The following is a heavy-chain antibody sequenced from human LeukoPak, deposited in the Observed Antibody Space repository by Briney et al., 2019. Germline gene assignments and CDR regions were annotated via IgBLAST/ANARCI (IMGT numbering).Heavy chain of an antibody. J-gene: IGHJ4*02. CDR3: ARSDFYCSGGSCYRYYFDY. Sequence: ASVKVSCKASGYTFTGYYMHWVRQAPGQGLEWMGLINPNSGGTNYAQKFQGWVTMTRDTSISTAYMELSRLRSDDTAVYYCARSDFYCSGGSCYRYYFDYWGQGTLVTVSS. V-gene: IGHV1-2*04. D-gene: IGHD2-15*01. CDR2: INPNSGGT. CDR1: GYTFTGYY.